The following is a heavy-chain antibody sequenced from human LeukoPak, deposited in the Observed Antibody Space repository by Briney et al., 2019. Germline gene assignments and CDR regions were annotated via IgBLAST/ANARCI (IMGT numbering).Heavy chain of an antibody. V-gene: IGHV3-7*01. Sequence: GSLRLSCAASGFTFSSYCMSWVRQAPGKGLEWVANIQQDGNEKYYVDSVKGRFTISRDNAKNSLYLQMNSLRVEDTAVYYCASRIVGTPDYFDYWGQGTLVTVSS. D-gene: IGHD1-26*01. CDR1: GFTFSSYC. CDR3: ASRIVGTPDYFDY. J-gene: IGHJ4*02. CDR2: IQQDGNEK.